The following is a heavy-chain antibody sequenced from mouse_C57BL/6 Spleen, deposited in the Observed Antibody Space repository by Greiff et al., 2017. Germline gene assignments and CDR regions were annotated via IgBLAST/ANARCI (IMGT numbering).Heavy chain of an antibody. J-gene: IGHJ4*01. Sequence: QVQLQQSGAELARPGASVKLSCKASGYTFTSYGISWVKQRTGQGLEWIGEIYPRSGNTYYNEKFKGKATLTADKSSSTAYMELRSLTSEDSAVYFCARCPSDYYGSSYGAMDYWGQGTSVTVSS. CDR2: IYPRSGNT. V-gene: IGHV1-81*01. D-gene: IGHD1-1*01. CDR3: ARCPSDYYGSSYGAMDY. CDR1: GYTFTSYG.